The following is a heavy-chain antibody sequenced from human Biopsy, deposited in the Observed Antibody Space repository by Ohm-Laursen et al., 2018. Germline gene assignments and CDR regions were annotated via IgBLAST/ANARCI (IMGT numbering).Heavy chain of an antibody. CDR1: GGSFTGHY. V-gene: IGHV4-59*11. J-gene: IGHJ4*02. Sequence: SDTLFLTCPVSGGSFTGHYWSWIRQPPGKGLEWIGHISYTGYTSYNASLKSRVTISVDTSRNHFSLRLSSLTAADTAVYYCARGSNDFGGLYFPRWGQGTLLTVSS. CDR3: ARGSNDFGGLYFPR. D-gene: IGHD4-23*01. CDR2: ISYTGYT.